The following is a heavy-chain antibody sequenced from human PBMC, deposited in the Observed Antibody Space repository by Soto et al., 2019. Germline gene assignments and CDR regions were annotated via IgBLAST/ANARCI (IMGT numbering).Heavy chain of an antibody. CDR3: ARDLNDFWSGYFFGWFDP. CDR2: IWYDGSNK. J-gene: IGHJ5*02. CDR1: GFTFSSYA. V-gene: IGHV3-33*08. Sequence: GGSLRLSCAASGFTFSSYAMHWVRQAPGKGLEWVAVIWYDGSNKYYADSVKGRFTISRDNSKNTLYLQMNSLRAEDTAVYYCARDLNDFWSGYFFGWFDPWGQGTLVTVSS. D-gene: IGHD3-3*01.